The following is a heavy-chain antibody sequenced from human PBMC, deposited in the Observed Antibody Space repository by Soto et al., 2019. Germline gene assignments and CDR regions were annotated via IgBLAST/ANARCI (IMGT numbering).Heavy chain of an antibody. Sequence: QFQLVQSGADEKKPGASVKVACKASGYTFTSYAMHWVRQAPGQRLEWMGWINAGNGNTKYSQKFQGRVTITRDTSASRAYMELSSLRSEDTAVYYCARSIVVVPALYYGGRGTRVTVSS. V-gene: IGHV1-3*05. CDR1: GYTFTSYA. J-gene: IGHJ4*02. CDR2: INAGNGNT. D-gene: IGHD2-21*02. CDR3: ARSIVVVPALYY.